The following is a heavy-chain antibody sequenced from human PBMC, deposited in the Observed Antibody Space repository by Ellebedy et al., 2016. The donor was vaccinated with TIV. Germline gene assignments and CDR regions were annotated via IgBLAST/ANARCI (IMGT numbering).Heavy chain of an antibody. CDR2: IYYSGST. D-gene: IGHD1-26*01. J-gene: IGHJ4*02. CDR1: GGSISSYY. Sequence: MPSETLSLTCTVSGGSISSYYWSWIRQPPGKGLEWIGYIYYSGSTNYNPSLKSRVTISVDTSKNQFSLKLSSVTAADTAVYYCARWSGWELKFDYWGQGTLVTVSS. CDR3: ARWSGWELKFDY. V-gene: IGHV4-59*12.